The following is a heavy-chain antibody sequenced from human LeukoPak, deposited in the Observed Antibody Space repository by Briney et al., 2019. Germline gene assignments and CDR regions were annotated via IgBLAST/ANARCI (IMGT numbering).Heavy chain of an antibody. J-gene: IGHJ5*02. Sequence: SQTLSLTCTVSGGSISSGGYYWSWIRQPPGKGLEWIGYIYHSGSTYYNPSLKSRVTISVDRSKNQFSLKLSSVTAADTAVYYCASTIVVVPAAINWFDPWGQGTLVTVSS. CDR3: ASTIVVVPAAINWFDP. V-gene: IGHV4-30-2*01. CDR1: GGSISSGGYY. D-gene: IGHD2-2*02. CDR2: IYHSGST.